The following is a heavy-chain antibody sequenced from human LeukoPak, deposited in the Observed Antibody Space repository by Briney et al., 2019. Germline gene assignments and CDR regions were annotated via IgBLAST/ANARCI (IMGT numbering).Heavy chain of an antibody. D-gene: IGHD3-10*01. CDR1: GGSFSGYY. Sequence: SETLSLTCAVYGGSFSGYYWSWIRQPPGKGLEWIGEINHSGSTNYNPSLKSRVTISVDTSKNQFSLKLSSVTAANTAVYYCARDYGSWSYDYWGQGTLVTVSS. CDR2: INHSGST. V-gene: IGHV4-34*01. CDR3: ARDYGSWSYDY. J-gene: IGHJ4*02.